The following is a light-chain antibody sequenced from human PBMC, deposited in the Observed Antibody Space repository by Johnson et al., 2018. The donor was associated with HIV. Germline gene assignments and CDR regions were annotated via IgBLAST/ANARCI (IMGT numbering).Light chain of an antibody. CDR2: ENN. Sequence: QSVLTQPPSLSAAPGQKVTISCSVSTSNIGNTYVSWYQQLPGTAPKLLIYENNKRPSGIPDRFSGSKSGPSATLGITGLQTGDEADYYCGTWDSSLSGGVFGSGTKVTVL. V-gene: IGLV1-51*02. CDR3: GTWDSSLSGGV. CDR1: TSNIGNTY. J-gene: IGLJ1*01.